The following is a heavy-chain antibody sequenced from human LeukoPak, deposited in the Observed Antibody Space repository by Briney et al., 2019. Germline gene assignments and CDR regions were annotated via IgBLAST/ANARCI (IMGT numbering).Heavy chain of an antibody. J-gene: IGHJ4*02. D-gene: IGHD3-22*01. CDR1: GFTFSDYY. CDR3: ARDLWHYDSSGYYYFGANFDY. V-gene: IGHV3-11*04. CDR2: ISSSGSTI. Sequence: PGGSLRLSCAASGFTFSDYYMSWIRQAPGKGLEWVSYISSSGSTIYYADSVKGRFTISRDNSKNKLYLQMNSLRAEDTAVYYCARDLWHYDSSGYYYFGANFDYWGQGTLVTVSS.